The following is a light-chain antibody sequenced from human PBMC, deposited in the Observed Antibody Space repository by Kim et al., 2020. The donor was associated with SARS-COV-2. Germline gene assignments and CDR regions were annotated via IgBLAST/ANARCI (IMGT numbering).Light chain of an antibody. CDR2: GNT. Sequence: QSVLTQPPSVSGAPGQRVTISCTWSSSNIGADYDIHWYQHLPGTAPKLLIYGNTNRPSGVPDRFSGSRSGISASLAITGLQAEDEADYYCQSYDASLDPWVFCGGTKLTVL. J-gene: IGLJ3*02. CDR1: SSNIGADYD. CDR3: QSYDASLDPWV. V-gene: IGLV1-40*01.